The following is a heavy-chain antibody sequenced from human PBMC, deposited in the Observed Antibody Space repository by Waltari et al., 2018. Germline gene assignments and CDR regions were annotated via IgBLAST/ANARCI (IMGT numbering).Heavy chain of an antibody. D-gene: IGHD1-26*01. CDR1: GFTFRSYT. Sequence: EVQLVESGGGLVKPGGSLRLSCAASGFTFRSYTMNWVRQPPGKGLEWVSSITRSSRDIYYADSVKGRFTISRDNAKTSLYLQMNSLRAEDTAVYFCARDRWEQAIDYWGQGTLVTVSS. V-gene: IGHV3-21*01. CDR2: ITRSSRDI. CDR3: ARDRWEQAIDY. J-gene: IGHJ4*02.